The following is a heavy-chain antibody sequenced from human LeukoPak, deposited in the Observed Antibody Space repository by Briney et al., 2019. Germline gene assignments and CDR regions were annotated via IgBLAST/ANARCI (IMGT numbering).Heavy chain of an antibody. V-gene: IGHV3-53*01. CDR2: IYSGGTT. CDR3: AKAHSSMGAAGLFDY. CDR1: GFTVSSNF. D-gene: IGHD6-13*01. Sequence: PGGSLRLSCAASGFTVSSNFMSWVRQAPGEGLEWVSVIYSGGTTFYADSVKGRFTISRDDSKNTLYLQMSSLTAEDTAVYYCAKAHSSMGAAGLFDYWGQGTLVTVSS. J-gene: IGHJ4*02.